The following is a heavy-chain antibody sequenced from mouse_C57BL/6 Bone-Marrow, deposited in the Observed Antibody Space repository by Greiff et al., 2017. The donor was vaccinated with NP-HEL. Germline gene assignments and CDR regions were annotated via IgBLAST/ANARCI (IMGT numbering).Heavy chain of an antibody. J-gene: IGHJ2*01. CDR2: IYPGDGDT. Sequence: QVQLQQSGAELVKPGASVKISCKASGYAFSSYWMNWVKQRPGKGLEWIGQIYPGDGDTNYNGKFKGKATLTADKSSSTAYMQLSSLTSEDSAVYFCARSGYGNEDYFDYWGQGTTLTVSS. V-gene: IGHV1-80*01. CDR1: GYAFSSYW. D-gene: IGHD2-1*01. CDR3: ARSGYGNEDYFDY.